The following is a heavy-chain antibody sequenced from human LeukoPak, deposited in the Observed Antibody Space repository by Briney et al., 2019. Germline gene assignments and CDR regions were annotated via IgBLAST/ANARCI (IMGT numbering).Heavy chain of an antibody. CDR2: IYYLGST. D-gene: IGHD6-13*01. J-gene: IGHJ6*02. V-gene: IGHV4-61*05. CDR1: GGSISSSSYY. CDR3: ARVNRGKLAAAGTGYYYYGMDV. Sequence: SETLSLTCTVSGGSISSSSYYWGWIRQPPGKGLEWIGYIYYLGSTNYNSSLQSRVTISLDTSRSQFSLKLTSVTAADTAVYYCARVNRGKLAAAGTGYYYYGMDVWGQGTTVTVSS.